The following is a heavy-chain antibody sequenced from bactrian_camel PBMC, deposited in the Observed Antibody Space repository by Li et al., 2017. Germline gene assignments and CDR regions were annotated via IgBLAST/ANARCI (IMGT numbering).Heavy chain of an antibody. J-gene: IGHJ4*01. Sequence: HVQLVESGGGLVQPGGSLRLSCAASGFTFSSSWMYWVRQAPGKGLEWVSRITTGGGSTYYADSLKGRFTISRDNAKNTLYLQINSLKPEDTAVYYCVRDPSVHSWPGLGDWGQGTQVTVS. CDR3: VRDPSVHSWPGLGD. V-gene: IGHV3S1*01. CDR2: ITTGGGST. CDR1: GFTFSSSW. D-gene: IGHD6*01.